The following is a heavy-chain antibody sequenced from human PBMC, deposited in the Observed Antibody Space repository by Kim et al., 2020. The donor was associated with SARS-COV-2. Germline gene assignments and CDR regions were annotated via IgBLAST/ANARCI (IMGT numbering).Heavy chain of an antibody. D-gene: IGHD6-19*01. Sequence: GGSLRLSCAASGFTFSSYAMSWVRQAPGKGLEWVSAISGSGGSTYYADSVKGRFTISRDNSKNTLYLQMNSLRAEDTAVYYCAKDQGSSGWYLGPGFSWGQGTLVTVSS. CDR2: ISGSGGST. CDR1: GFTFSSYA. CDR3: AKDQGSSGWYLGPGFS. J-gene: IGHJ4*02. V-gene: IGHV3-23*01.